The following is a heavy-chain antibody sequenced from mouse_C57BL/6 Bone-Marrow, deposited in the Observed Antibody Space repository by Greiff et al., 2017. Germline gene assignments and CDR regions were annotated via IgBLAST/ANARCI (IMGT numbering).Heavy chain of an antibody. V-gene: IGHV1-9*01. J-gene: IGHJ3*01. CDR1: GYTFTGYW. Sequence: QVQLQQSGAELMKPGASVKLSCKATGYTFTGYWIEWVKQRPGHGLEWIGEILPGSGSTNYNKKFKGKATFTTDTSSNTAYMQLSSLTTEDSAIYYCARPNYYGTSSFAYWGQGTLVTVSA. CDR3: ARPNYYGTSSFAY. D-gene: IGHD1-1*01. CDR2: ILPGSGST.